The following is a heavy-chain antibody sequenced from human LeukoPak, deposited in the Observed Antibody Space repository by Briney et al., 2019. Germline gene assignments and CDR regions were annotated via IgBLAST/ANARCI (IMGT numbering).Heavy chain of an antibody. CDR1: GGSISSGDYY. CDR3: AGGWEPAAIWFDP. J-gene: IGHJ5*02. CDR2: IYYSGST. V-gene: IGHV4-30-4*01. Sequence: SQTLSLTCTVSGGSISSGDYYWSWIRQPPGKGLEWIGYIYYSGSTYYNPSLKSRVTISVDTSKNQFSLKLSSVTAADTAVYYCAGGWEPAAIWFDPWGQGTLVTVSS. D-gene: IGHD2-2*01.